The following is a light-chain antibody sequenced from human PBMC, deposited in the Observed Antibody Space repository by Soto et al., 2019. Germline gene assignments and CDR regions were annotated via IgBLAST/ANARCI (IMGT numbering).Light chain of an antibody. Sequence: EIVLTQSPGTLSASPGERVTLSCSASQFVSSRLAWYQRRPGQVPRLLIYDTSTRAPGISARFSGSGSGTEFTLTISSLQSEDFAVYYCQEYIQWPPGMFGPGTKVDIK. J-gene: IGKJ1*01. V-gene: IGKV3-15*01. CDR1: QFVSSR. CDR2: DTS. CDR3: QEYIQWPPGM.